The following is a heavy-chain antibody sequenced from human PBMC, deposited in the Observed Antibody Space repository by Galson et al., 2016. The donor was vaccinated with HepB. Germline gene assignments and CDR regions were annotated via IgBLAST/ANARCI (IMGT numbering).Heavy chain of an antibody. Sequence: SLRLSCAASGFTFSSYWMHWVRQAPGKGLVWVSRITSDGSRTIYADSVKGRFTISIDNAKNTLYLQMNSLRAAETGFYYCARKHGSGYYTDYWGRGTLVTVS. V-gene: IGHV3-74*01. D-gene: IGHD3-22*01. CDR1: GFTFSSYW. J-gene: IGHJ4*02. CDR3: ARKHGSGYYTDY. CDR2: ITSDGSRT.